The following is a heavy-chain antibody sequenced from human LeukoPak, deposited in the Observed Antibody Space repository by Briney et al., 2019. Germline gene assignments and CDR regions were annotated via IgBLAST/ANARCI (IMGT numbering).Heavy chain of an antibody. CDR2: ITSRGEST. Sequence: GGSLSLSCAASGFTFSIYAMSWVRQAPGKGLQWVSSITSRGESTLYVDSVKGRFTITRDNSENTLYLQMHSLRAEDTAVYYCARDRPNYYGSDGHYYRRDGDYWGRGTLVSVSS. CDR3: ARDRPNYYGSDGHYYRRDGDY. CDR1: GFTFSIYA. V-gene: IGHV3-23*01. J-gene: IGHJ4*02. D-gene: IGHD3-22*01.